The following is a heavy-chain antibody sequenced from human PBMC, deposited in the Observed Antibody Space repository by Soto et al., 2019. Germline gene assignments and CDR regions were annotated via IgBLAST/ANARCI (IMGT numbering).Heavy chain of an antibody. CDR1: GFTFSSYD. CDR3: ASGGWGSSWYEGESRIDY. V-gene: IGHV3-13*01. D-gene: IGHD6-13*01. Sequence: EVQLVESGGGLVQPGGSLRLSCAASGFTFSSYDMHWVRQVAGKGLEWVSAIGVAGDTYYPDSVKGRFTISRENAKNSLYLQMNSLRAEDTAVYYCASGGWGSSWYEGESRIDYWGQGTLVTVSS. J-gene: IGHJ4*02. CDR2: IGVAGDT.